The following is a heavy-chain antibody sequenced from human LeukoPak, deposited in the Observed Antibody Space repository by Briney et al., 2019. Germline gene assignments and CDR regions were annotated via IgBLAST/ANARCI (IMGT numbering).Heavy chain of an antibody. CDR3: ARDYYDSSGYNRYYGMDV. V-gene: IGHV3-66*02. CDR2: IYSGGST. D-gene: IGHD3-22*01. Sequence: GGSLRLSCAASGFTLSSNYMSWVRQAPGKGLEWVSVIYSGGSTYYADSVKGRFTISRDNSKNTLYLQMNSLRAEDTAVYYCARDYYDSSGYNRYYGMDVWGQGTTVTVSS. J-gene: IGHJ6*02. CDR1: GFTLSSNY.